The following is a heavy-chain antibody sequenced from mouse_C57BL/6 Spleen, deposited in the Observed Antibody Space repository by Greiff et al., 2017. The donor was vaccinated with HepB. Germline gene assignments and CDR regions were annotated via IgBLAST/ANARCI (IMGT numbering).Heavy chain of an antibody. J-gene: IGHJ2*01. CDR3: ARPGGYYNFDY. CDR1: GYTFTSYW. D-gene: IGHD2-3*01. Sequence: QVQLQQPGAELVRPGTSVKLSCKASGYTFTSYWMHWVKQRPGQGLEWIGVIDPSDSYTNYNQKFKGTATLTVDTSSSTAYMQLSSLTSEDSAVYYCARPGGYYNFDYWGQGTTLTVSS. CDR2: IDPSDSYT. V-gene: IGHV1-59*01.